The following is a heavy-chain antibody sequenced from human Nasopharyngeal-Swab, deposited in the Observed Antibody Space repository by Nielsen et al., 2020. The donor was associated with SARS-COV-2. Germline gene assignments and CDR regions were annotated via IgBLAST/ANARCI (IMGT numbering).Heavy chain of an antibody. Sequence: GGSLRLSCTASGFSFNNYGMHRVRQAPGKGLEWVAVISYEGSKKYYAESVEGRFTISRDYSKSTLYLQMNSLRPEDTAMYYCAKANVLFWFGQFKNDGFDIWGQGTMVTVSS. J-gene: IGHJ3*02. CDR2: ISYEGSKK. D-gene: IGHD3-10*01. CDR1: GFSFNNYG. CDR3: AKANVLFWFGQFKNDGFDI. V-gene: IGHV3-30*18.